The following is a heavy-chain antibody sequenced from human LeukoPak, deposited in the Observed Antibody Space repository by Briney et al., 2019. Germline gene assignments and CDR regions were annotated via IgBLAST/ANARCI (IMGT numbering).Heavy chain of an antibody. CDR3: ARGRYYDFWSGYEGVYYFDY. CDR2: INHSGST. J-gene: IGHJ4*02. CDR1: GGSFSGYY. Sequence: KASETLSLTCAVYGGSFSGYYWSWIRQPPGKGLEWIGEINHSGSTNYNPSLKSRVTISVDTSKNQFSLKLSSVTAADTAVYYCARGRYYDFWSGYEGVYYFDYWGQGTLVTVSS. V-gene: IGHV4-34*01. D-gene: IGHD3-3*01.